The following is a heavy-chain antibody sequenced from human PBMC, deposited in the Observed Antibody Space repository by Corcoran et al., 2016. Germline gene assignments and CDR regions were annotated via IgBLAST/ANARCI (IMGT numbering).Heavy chain of an antibody. D-gene: IGHD3-22*01. CDR3: ARFYFYDSSP. J-gene: IGHJ5*02. CDR2: ISSSSNTI. CDR1: GFTFSSYS. V-gene: IGHV3-48*04. Sequence: EVQLVESGGGLVQPGGSLSLSCAASGFTFSSYSMNWVRQAPWKGLEWVSYISSSSNTIYYADSVKGRFTISRDNAKNSLYLQMNSLRAEDTAVYYLARFYFYDSSPWGQGTLVTVSS.